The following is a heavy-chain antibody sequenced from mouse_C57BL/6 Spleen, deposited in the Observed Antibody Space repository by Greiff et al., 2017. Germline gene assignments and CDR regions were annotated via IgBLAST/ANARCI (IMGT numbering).Heavy chain of an antibody. J-gene: IGHJ4*01. V-gene: IGHV1-82*01. CDR1: GYAFSSSW. CDR3: AREAMDY. CDR2: IYPGDGDT. Sequence: QAQLQQSGPELVKPGASVKISCKASGYAFSSSWMNWVKQRPGKGLEWIGRIYPGDGDTNYNGKFKGKATLTADKSSSTAYMQHSSLTSEDSAVYFCAREAMDYWGQGTSVTVSS.